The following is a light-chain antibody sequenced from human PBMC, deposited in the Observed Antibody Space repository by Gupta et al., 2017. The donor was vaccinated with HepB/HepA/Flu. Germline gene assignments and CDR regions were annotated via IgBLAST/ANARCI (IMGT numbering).Light chain of an antibody. J-gene: IGKJ2*04. CDR1: QSLLHINGYTY. CDR2: LGS. CDR3: MQDLQMRS. V-gene: IGKV2-28*01. Sequence: VLTQSPLSLPVTPGEPASISCRSRQSLLHINGYTYLDWYLQKPGQSPQLLIYLGSKRASGVPDRCSGSGSGTDFTLKSSRVEAEDVGVYYCMQDLQMRSFGQGTKLEIK.